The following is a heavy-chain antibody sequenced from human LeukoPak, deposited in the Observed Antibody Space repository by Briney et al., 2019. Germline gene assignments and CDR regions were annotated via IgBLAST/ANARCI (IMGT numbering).Heavy chain of an antibody. D-gene: IGHD3-22*01. CDR2: INHSGST. Sequence: SETLSLTCAVYGGSFSGYYWSWIRQPPGEGLEWIGEINHSGSTNYNPSLKSRVTISVDTSKNQFSLKLSPVTAADTAVYYCARGGPYYYDSSGYLLWGQGTLVTVSS. J-gene: IGHJ4*02. CDR1: GGSFSGYY. CDR3: ARGGPYYYDSSGYLL. V-gene: IGHV4-34*01.